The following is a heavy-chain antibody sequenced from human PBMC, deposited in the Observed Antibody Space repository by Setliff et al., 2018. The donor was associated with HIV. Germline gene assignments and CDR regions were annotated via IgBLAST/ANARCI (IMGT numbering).Heavy chain of an antibody. CDR3: ARRKGGYGLDV. V-gene: IGHV4-4*02. CDR1: GYSISSNW. CDR2: FSVPGTT. D-gene: IGHD3-16*01. J-gene: IGHJ6*02. Sequence: PSETLSLTCAVSGYSISSNWWSWVRQSPGKGLEWIGRFSVPGTTNYGPSFKSRLTIWVDMSKNQFSLKLTSVTAADTAVYYCARRKGGYGLDVWGQGTTVTVSS.